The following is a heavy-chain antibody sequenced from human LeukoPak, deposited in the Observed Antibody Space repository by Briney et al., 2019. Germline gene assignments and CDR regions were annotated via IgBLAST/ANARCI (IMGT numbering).Heavy chain of an antibody. V-gene: IGHV3-23*01. CDR3: AKGLTGDSVY. J-gene: IGHJ4*02. CDR2: ITSSGIT. Sequence: GGSLRLSCAASGFTFSNYGMNWVRQAPGKGLEWVSGITSSGITYYADSVKGRFTVSRDNSKNTLYLQMNSLRAEDTAVYYCAKGLTGDSVYWGQGTLATVSS. D-gene: IGHD7-27*01. CDR1: GFTFSNYG.